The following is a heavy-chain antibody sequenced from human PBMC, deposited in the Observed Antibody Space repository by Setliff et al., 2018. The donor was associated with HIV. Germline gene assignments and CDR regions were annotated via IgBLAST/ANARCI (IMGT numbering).Heavy chain of an antibody. J-gene: IGHJ6*02. CDR3: APNLYGDYGLGDYYYGMDV. D-gene: IGHD4-17*01. CDR1: GYTFTNFY. CDR2: INPGGGNT. V-gene: IGHV1-46*01. Sequence: ASVKVSCKASGYTFTNFYMHWVGQAPGQGLEWMGIINPGGGNTRYAQRFQGRVSMTRDTSTSTVYMELSSLRSEDTAVYYCAPNLYGDYGLGDYYYGMDVWGQGTTVTVSS.